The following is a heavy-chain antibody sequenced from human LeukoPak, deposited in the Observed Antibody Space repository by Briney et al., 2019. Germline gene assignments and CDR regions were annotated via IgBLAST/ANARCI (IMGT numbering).Heavy chain of an antibody. CDR2: ISSGGGST. J-gene: IGHJ4*02. V-gene: IGHV3-23*01. CDR1: GFTFSAYG. Sequence: GGSLRLSCAASGFTFSAYGMSWVRQAPGKGLEWVSAISSGGGSTYYADSVKGRFTISRDNSKNTLYLQMNSLRAEDTAVYYCARLREIPVFGVVTKSTSYFDYWGQGTLVTVSS. D-gene: IGHD3-3*01. CDR3: ARLREIPVFGVVTKSTSYFDY.